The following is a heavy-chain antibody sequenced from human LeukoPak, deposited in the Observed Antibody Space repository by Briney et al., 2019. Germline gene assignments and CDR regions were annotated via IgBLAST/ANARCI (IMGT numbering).Heavy chain of an antibody. CDR2: INPSGGST. CDR3: ARTDSSAFDI. V-gene: IGHV1-46*01. Sequence: ASVKVSCKASGYTFTSYYMHWVRQAPGQGLEWMGIINPSGGSTSYAQKFQGRVTMTRDTSISTAYMELSRLRSDDTAVYYCARTDSSAFDIWGQGTMVTVSS. CDR1: GYTFTSYY. D-gene: IGHD3-22*01. J-gene: IGHJ3*02.